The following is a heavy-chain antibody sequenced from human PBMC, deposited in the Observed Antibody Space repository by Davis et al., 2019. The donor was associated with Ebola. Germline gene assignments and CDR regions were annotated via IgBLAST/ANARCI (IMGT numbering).Heavy chain of an antibody. V-gene: IGHV3-30*19. CDR2: ISPDGSNR. D-gene: IGHD6-19*01. Sequence: GESLKISCEASGFTFSSYGMHWVRQAPGKGLQWVALISPDGSNRWYADSVRGRLTTSRDNSKNTLYLQVNSLRPDDTAVYYCARDGTGWYPGDYWGQGTLVTVSS. CDR1: GFTFSSYG. J-gene: IGHJ4*02. CDR3: ARDGTGWYPGDY.